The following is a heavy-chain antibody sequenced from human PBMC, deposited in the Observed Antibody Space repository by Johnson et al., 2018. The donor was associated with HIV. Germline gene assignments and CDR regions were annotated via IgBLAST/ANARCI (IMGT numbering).Heavy chain of an antibody. D-gene: IGHD2-2*01. CDR2: IKQDGSEK. J-gene: IGHJ3*02. CDR1: EFTFSSYW. V-gene: IGHV3-7*02. CDR3: ASRSTSMTDAFDI. Sequence: MLLVESGGGVVQPGRSLRLSCAASEFTFSSYWMSWVRQAPGKGLEWVANIKQDGSEKYYVDSVKGRFTISRDNAKHSLYLQMNSLRVEDTAVYHCASRSTSMTDAFDIWGQGTMVTVSS.